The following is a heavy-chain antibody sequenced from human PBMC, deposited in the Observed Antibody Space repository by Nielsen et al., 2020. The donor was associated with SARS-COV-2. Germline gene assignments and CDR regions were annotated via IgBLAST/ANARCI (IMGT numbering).Heavy chain of an antibody. CDR1: GGSFSAYY. CDR3: ARRLWFGEQEAFDI. CDR2: INHSGST. Sequence: SETLSLTCAVYGGSFSAYYWSWIRQPPGKGLEWIGEINHSGSTNYNPSLKSRVTISVDTSKNQFSLKLSSVTAADTAVYYCARRLWFGEQEAFDIWGQGTMVTVSS. D-gene: IGHD3-10*01. V-gene: IGHV4-34*01. J-gene: IGHJ3*02.